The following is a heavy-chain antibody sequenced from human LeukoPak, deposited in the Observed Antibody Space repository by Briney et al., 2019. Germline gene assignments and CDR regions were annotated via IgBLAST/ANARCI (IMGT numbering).Heavy chain of an antibody. J-gene: IGHJ4*02. D-gene: IGHD1-26*01. V-gene: IGHV3-7*01. Sequence: PGGSLRLSCAASGFTFSKSWMSWVRRAPGKGLEWVANIKEDGAEIYYMDSVKGRFTISRDNAKNSLYLQMNSLRAEDTAVYYCARDGRPLDYWGQGTLVTVSS. CDR3: ARDGRPLDY. CDR1: GFTFSKSW. CDR2: IKEDGAEI.